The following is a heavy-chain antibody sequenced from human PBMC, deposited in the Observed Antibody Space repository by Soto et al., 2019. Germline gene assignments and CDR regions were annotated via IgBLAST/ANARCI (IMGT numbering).Heavy chain of an antibody. CDR1: GFTFDDYT. Sequence: PGGSLRLSCAASGFTFDDYTMHWVRQAPGKGLEWVSLISWDGGSTYYADSVKGRFTISRDNSKNSLYLQMNSLRTEDTALYYCAKDSSGWENHYYYYGMDVWGQGTTVTVSS. V-gene: IGHV3-43*01. CDR3: AKDSSGWENHYYYYGMDV. CDR2: ISWDGGST. D-gene: IGHD6-19*01. J-gene: IGHJ6*02.